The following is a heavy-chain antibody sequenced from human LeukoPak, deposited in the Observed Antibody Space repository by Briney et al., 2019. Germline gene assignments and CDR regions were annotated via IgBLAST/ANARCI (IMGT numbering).Heavy chain of an antibody. CDR1: GFTFSSYA. D-gene: IGHD6-13*01. J-gene: IGHJ4*02. CDR3: AKGGYSSPVGNY. CDR2: ISGSGGST. V-gene: IGHV3-23*01. Sequence: GGSLRLSCAASGFTFSSYAMSWVRQAPGKGLEWVSAISGSGGSTYYADSVKGRFTISRDNSKNTLYLQMNRLRAEDTAVYYCAKGGYSSPVGNYWGQGTLVTVSS.